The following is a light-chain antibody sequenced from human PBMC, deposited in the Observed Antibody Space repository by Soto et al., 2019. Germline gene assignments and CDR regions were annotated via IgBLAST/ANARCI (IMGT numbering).Light chain of an antibody. CDR3: QQRSGT. CDR2: AAS. J-gene: IGKJ1*01. V-gene: IGKV1-39*01. CDR1: QSISSY. Sequence: DIQMTQSPSSLSASVGDRVTITCRASQSISSYLNWYQQKPGKAPKLLIYAASSLQSGVPSRFSGSGSGTDFTLTISSLQPEDFAVYYCQQRSGTFGQGTKVDIK.